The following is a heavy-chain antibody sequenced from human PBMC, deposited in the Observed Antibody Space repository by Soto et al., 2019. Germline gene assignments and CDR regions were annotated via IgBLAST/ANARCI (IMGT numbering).Heavy chain of an antibody. CDR2: INAGNGNT. V-gene: IGHV1-3*05. Sequence: QVQLVQSGAEEKKPGASVKVSCKASGYTFTSYAMHWVRQAPGQRLEWMGWINAGNGNTKYSQKSQGRVTITRDTSASTAYMELSSLRSEDTAVYYCARSIVVVTAIDYWGQGTLVTVSS. CDR3: ARSIVVVTAIDY. J-gene: IGHJ4*02. CDR1: GYTFTSYA. D-gene: IGHD2-21*02.